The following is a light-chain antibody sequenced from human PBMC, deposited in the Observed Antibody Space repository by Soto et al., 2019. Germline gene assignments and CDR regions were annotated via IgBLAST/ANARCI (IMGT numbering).Light chain of an antibody. V-gene: IGKV3-20*01. J-gene: IGKJ4*01. CDR3: QQYSASPPT. CDR2: SAS. CDR1: RTVDGNY. Sequence: PGERATLSCRASRTVDGNYLAWYHQKPGQAPRLLIHSASTRAPGIPDRFSASGAGTDFTLTISRLEPEDSAVYYCQQYSASPPTFGPGTKV.